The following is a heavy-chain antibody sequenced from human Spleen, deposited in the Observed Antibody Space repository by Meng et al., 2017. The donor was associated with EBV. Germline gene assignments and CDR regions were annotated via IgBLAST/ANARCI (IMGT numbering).Heavy chain of an antibody. CDR2: TYYRSNWYN. Sequence: VQRKQAGPGLVTPSQPLSPTFASSGDSVSSNNAAWNWIRQSPSGGLEWLGRTYYRSNWYNDYAVSLRSRLTINPDTSKNQLSLQLRSVTPEDTAVYYCTRTPHSSADWFDPWGQGTLVTVSS. CDR3: TRTPHSSADWFDP. V-gene: IGHV6-1*01. CDR1: GDSVSSNNAA. D-gene: IGHD1-26*01. J-gene: IGHJ5*02.